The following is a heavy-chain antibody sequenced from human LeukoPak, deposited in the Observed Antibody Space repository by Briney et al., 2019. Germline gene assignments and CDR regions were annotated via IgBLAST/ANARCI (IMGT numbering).Heavy chain of an antibody. Sequence: TPSETLSLTCAVYGGSFSGYYWSWIRQPPGKGLEWIGEINHSGSTNYNPSLKSRVTMSVDTSKNQFSLKLTSVTAADTAVYYCARDARIAAAGNWFDPWGQGTLVTVSS. V-gene: IGHV4-34*01. CDR2: INHSGST. J-gene: IGHJ5*02. D-gene: IGHD6-13*01. CDR1: GGSFSGYY. CDR3: ARDARIAAAGNWFDP.